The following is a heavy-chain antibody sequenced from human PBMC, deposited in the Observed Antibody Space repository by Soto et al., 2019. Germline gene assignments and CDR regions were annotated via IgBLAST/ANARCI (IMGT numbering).Heavy chain of an antibody. J-gene: IGHJ6*02. CDR1: GLTISNAW. D-gene: IGHD2-15*01. CDR2: IKTNTEGGTT. V-gene: IGHV3-15*07. Sequence: EVQLVESGGGFIYPGGSLRLSCAASGLTISNAWMNWDRQPPGKGLEWVGRIKTNTEGGTTDYAAAVNGRFTVSRDDSKNTLCLQMNSLKTVDTVVYYCTTGSVEGVWGQGTTVTVSS. CDR3: TTGSVEGV.